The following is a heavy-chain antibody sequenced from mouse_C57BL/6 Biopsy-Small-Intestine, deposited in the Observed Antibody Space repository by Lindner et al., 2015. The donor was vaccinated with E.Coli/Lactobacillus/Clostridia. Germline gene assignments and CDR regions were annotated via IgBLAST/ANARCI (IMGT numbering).Heavy chain of an antibody. CDR2: INPYNGDT. CDR3: GRGGMITTVVEAYAMDY. D-gene: IGHD1-1*01. CDR1: GYSFTGYF. V-gene: IGHV1-37*01. J-gene: IGHJ4*01. Sequence: VQLQESGPELVKPGASVKISCKASGYSFTGYFMNWVKQSHGKSLEWIGRINPYNGDTFYNQKFKGKATLTVDKSSSTAHMEFLSLTSEDFAVYYCGRGGMITTVVEAYAMDYWGQGTSVTVSS.